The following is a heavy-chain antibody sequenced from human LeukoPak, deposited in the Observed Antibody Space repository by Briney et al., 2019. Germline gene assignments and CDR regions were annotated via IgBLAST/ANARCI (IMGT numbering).Heavy chain of an antibody. J-gene: IGHJ4*02. Sequence: SETLSLTCTVSGGSISSSSYYWGWIRQPPGKGLEWIGSIYYSGSTYYNPSLKSRVTISVDTSKNQFSLKLSSVTAADTAVYYCARGTFYDFWSGYSXTLFDYWGQGTLVTVSS. CDR2: IYYSGST. V-gene: IGHV4-39*01. CDR1: GGSISSSSYY. D-gene: IGHD3-3*01. CDR3: ARGTFYDFWSGYSXTLFDY.